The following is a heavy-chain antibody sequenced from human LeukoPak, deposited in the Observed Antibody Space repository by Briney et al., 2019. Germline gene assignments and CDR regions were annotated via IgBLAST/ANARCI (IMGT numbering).Heavy chain of an antibody. D-gene: IGHD2-2*02. J-gene: IGHJ3*02. CDR1: GFTFSSYG. CDR2: ISGSGAST. V-gene: IGHV3-23*01. Sequence: GGSLRLSCAASGFTFSSYGMSWVRQAPGKGLEWVSAISGSGASTYYADSVKGRFTISRDNSKNTLSLQMNSLRAEDTAVYHCARGPYCSSTSCYSVGAFDIWGQGTMVTVSS. CDR3: ARGPYCSSTSCYSVGAFDI.